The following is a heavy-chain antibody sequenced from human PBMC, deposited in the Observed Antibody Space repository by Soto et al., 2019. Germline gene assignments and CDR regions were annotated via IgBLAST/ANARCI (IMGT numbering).Heavy chain of an antibody. CDR2: LKTDNGNT. D-gene: IGHD5-18*01. J-gene: IGHJ5*02. V-gene: IGHV1-3*04. CDR1: GYTFTRYT. Sequence: QVQLVQSGAEVKKPGASVKISCKASGYTFTRYTINWVRQAPGQRLEWMEWLKTDNGNTKSSQTFQDRVNITRDTAARSAYLDLSCGRSEETDVSYCLRVIAIGQLWPLGKGTPVIVSS. CDR3: LRVIAIGQLWP.